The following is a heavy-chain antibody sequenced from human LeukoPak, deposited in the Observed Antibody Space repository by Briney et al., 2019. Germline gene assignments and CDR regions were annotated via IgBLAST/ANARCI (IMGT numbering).Heavy chain of an antibody. CDR2: VNRDGSST. D-gene: IGHD6-13*01. CDR1: GFTFSDYW. V-gene: IGHV3-74*01. Sequence: SGGSLRLSCAASGFTFSDYWMHWVRQAPGEGLVWVSRVNRDGSSTSYADSVKGRFTISRDNAKNTLSLQMNSLRGEDTAVYYCARDRSISAAGDTYWGQGTLVTVSS. CDR3: ARDRSISAAGDTY. J-gene: IGHJ4*02.